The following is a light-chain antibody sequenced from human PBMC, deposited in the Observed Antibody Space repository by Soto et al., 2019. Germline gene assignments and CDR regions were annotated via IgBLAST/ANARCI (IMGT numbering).Light chain of an antibody. CDR1: SSDVGGYNY. J-gene: IGLJ3*02. V-gene: IGLV2-14*03. CDR2: DVS. Sequence: QSVLTQPASVSGSPGQSITISCTGTSSDVGGYNYVSWYQQHPDKAPKLIIYDVSNRPSGVSNRFSGSKSGNTASLTISGLQAEDEADYYCSSYATSTTSGVFGGGTKVTVL. CDR3: SSYATSTTSGV.